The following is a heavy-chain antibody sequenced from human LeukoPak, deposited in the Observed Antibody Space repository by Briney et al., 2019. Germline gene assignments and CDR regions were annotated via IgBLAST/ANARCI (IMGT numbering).Heavy chain of an antibody. CDR3: ARGPRHYDFWSGYSDY. CDR2: IIPIFGTA. CDR1: GGTFSSYA. Sequence: ASVKVSCKASGGTFSSYAISWVRQAPGQGLEWMGGIIPIFGTANYAQKFQGRVTITADESTSTAYMELSRLRSDDTAVYYCARGPRHYDFWSGYSDYWGQGTLVTVSS. J-gene: IGHJ4*02. V-gene: IGHV1-69*01. D-gene: IGHD3-3*01.